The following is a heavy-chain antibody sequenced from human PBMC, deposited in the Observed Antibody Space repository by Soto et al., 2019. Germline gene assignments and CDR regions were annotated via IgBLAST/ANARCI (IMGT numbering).Heavy chain of an antibody. CDR3: ARFESYNGSGGSYF. D-gene: IGHD3-10*01. CDR2: IYYSGST. Sequence: PSETLSLTCTVSGGSISSCGYYWSWMLQHPGKGLEWIGYIYYSGSTYYNPSLKRRVTISVDTSKNQFSLKLSSVTAADAATCYCARFESYNGSGGSYFWGQGTLVTVSS. J-gene: IGHJ4*02. V-gene: IGHV4-31*03. CDR1: GGSISSCGYY.